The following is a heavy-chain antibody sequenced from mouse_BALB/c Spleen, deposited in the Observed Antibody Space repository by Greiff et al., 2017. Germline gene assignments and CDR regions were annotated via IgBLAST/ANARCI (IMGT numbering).Heavy chain of an antibody. Sequence: QVHVKQSGPGLVQPSQSLSITCTVSGFSLTSYGVHWVRQSPGKGLEWLGVIWSGGSTDYNAAFISRLSISKDNSKSQVFFKMNSLQADDTAIYYCARNWYDYDVYYAMDYWGQGTSVTVSS. D-gene: IGHD2-4*01. J-gene: IGHJ4*01. CDR1: GFSLTSYG. CDR2: IWSGGST. V-gene: IGHV2-4-1*01. CDR3: ARNWYDYDVYYAMDY.